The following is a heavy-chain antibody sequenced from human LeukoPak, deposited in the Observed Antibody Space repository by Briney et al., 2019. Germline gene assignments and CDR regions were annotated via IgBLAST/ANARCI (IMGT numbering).Heavy chain of an antibody. J-gene: IGHJ4*02. CDR3: AGHHPRNTVGF. V-gene: IGHV4-59*08. Sequence: SQTLSLTCTVSGGSISSYYWSWIRQPPGKELEWIAYISDIGSINYNPSLKSRVTISLDTSKNQFSLKLSSVTAADTAVYYCAGHHPRNTVGFWGQGTLVTVSS. CDR1: GGSISSYY. CDR2: ISDIGSI. D-gene: IGHD2/OR15-2a*01.